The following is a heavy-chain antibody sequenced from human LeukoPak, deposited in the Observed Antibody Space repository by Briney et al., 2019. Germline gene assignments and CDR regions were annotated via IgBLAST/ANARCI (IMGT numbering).Heavy chain of an antibody. V-gene: IGHV3-48*03. Sequence: GGSLRLSCAASGFTFSIYEMNWVRQAPGKGLEWVSYISSIGTTIYYADSVKGRFTISRDNTKNTLYLHLNSLRAEDTAVYYCARGRGFGGSGELSPWGQGTLVTVSS. D-gene: IGHD3-10*01. J-gene: IGHJ5*02. CDR2: ISSIGTTI. CDR3: ARGRGFGGSGELSP. CDR1: GFTFSIYE.